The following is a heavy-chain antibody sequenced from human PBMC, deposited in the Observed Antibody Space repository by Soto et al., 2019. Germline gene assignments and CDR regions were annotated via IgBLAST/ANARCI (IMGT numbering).Heavy chain of an antibody. Sequence: GGSLRLSCAASGFTFSSYGIHWVRQAPGKGLEWVALISYDGSNIYYADSVKGRFTISRDNSKNTLYLQMNSLRAEDTAMYYCAKDAPYYYDSSGYYGPFDYWGQGTLVTVSS. CDR2: ISYDGSNI. V-gene: IGHV3-30*18. CDR3: AKDAPYYYDSSGYYGPFDY. CDR1: GFTFSSYG. J-gene: IGHJ4*02. D-gene: IGHD3-22*01.